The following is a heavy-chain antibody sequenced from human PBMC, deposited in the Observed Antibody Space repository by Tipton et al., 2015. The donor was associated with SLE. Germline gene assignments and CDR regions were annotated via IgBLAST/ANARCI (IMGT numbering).Heavy chain of an antibody. D-gene: IGHD5-18*01. CDR1: GGSISSGGYY. CDR2: IYYSGST. Sequence: TLSLTCTVSGGSISSGGYYWSWIRQHPGKGLEWIGYIYYSGSTYYNPSLKSRVTISVDTSKNQFSLKLSSVTAADTAVYYCASSVDTAMATGYWGQGTLVTVSS. J-gene: IGHJ4*02. V-gene: IGHV4-31*03. CDR3: ASSVDTAMATGY.